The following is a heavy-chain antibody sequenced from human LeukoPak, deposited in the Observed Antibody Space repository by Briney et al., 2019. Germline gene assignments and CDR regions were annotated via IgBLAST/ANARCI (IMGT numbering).Heavy chain of an antibody. Sequence: GGSLRPSWAASGSSVSSNYMSWVRQAPGEGLEWLSVIYSGGSTYYADSVKGRFNIARDNSKNTLYLGMNSLRDEDTAVYYCARGLVVAARGRIYYYYYYMDGWGKGTTVTVSS. V-gene: IGHV3-53*01. CDR2: IYSGGST. D-gene: IGHD2-15*01. CDR3: ARGLVVAARGRIYYYYYYMDG. CDR1: GSSVSSNY. J-gene: IGHJ6*03.